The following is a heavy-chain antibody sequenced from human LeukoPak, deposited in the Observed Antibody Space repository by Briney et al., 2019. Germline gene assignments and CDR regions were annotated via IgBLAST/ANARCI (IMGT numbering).Heavy chain of an antibody. J-gene: IGHJ5*02. Sequence: KPGGSLRLSCAASGFAFNTYAMNWVRQAPGKGLEWVSSINHHSGFIYYADSVKGRFTISRDNAQSSLYLEMNSLRAEDTAVYYCARDHRYKKPSLAYRRFDLWGPGTLVTVSS. CDR1: GFAFNTYA. CDR2: INHHSGFI. V-gene: IGHV3-21*01. D-gene: IGHD2-2*02. CDR3: ARDHRYKKPSLAYRRFDL.